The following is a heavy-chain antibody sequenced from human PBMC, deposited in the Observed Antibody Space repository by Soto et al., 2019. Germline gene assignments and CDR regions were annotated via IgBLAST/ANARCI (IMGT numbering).Heavy chain of an antibody. Sequence: PSETLSLTCTVSGGSISSSNLYWGWFRQPPGKGLEWIGSIRYGGDTSYNPSLKSRISISIDTSKNQFSLSLRSVTAADTAIYYCAKDASCISXGAWGQGAPVTVSS. V-gene: IGHV4-39*07. CDR2: IRYGGDT. CDR3: AKDASCISXGA. CDR1: GGSISSSNLY. J-gene: IGHJ4*02. D-gene: IGHD2-15*01.